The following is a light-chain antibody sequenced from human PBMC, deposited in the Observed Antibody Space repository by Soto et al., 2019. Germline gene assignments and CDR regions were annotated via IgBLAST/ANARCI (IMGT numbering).Light chain of an antibody. V-gene: IGKV3-20*01. CDR2: GTS. CDR1: QSVSTSN. CDR3: QQFDYSLWT. Sequence: ETVLTQSPGTLSLSPGERATLSCRASQSVSTSNLAWYQQRPGQAPRLLIYGTSSRATVIPDRFSGSGSGTDFNLTISRLEPDDFAVYYCQQFDYSLWTFGQGTKVEIK. J-gene: IGKJ1*01.